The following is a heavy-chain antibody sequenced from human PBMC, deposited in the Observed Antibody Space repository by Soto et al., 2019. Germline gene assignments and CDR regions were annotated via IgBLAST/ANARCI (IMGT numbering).Heavy chain of an antibody. J-gene: IGHJ6*02. CDR3: ARDGREASGMDV. CDR2: IYYRGSA. Sequence: EPLSLTCTVSGGSISSHYWSWVRQAPGKGLEWIGHIYYRGSATYNPSLRSRSTISVDTSNNQFSLKLNSVTTADTAVYYCARDGREASGMDVWGQGTKVTVSS. V-gene: IGHV4-59*11. CDR1: GGSISSHY. D-gene: IGHD1-26*01.